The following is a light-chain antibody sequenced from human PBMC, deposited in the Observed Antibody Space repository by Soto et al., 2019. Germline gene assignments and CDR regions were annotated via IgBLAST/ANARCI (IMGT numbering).Light chain of an antibody. CDR3: QQSSRAPLP. J-gene: IGKJ1*01. CDR1: QTISNN. V-gene: IGKV1-39*01. Sequence: DIQVTQSPSSLYAFVGDRVTITCRTSQTISNNLNWYQQQPGKAPNLLIYGASSLQSGVPSRFSGSGTGPAFTLTLSSLQPEEFATYFCQQSSRAPLPFGQGTKV. CDR2: GAS.